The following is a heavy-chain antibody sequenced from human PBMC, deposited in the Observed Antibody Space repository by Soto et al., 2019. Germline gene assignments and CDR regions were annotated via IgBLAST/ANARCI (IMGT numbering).Heavy chain of an antibody. J-gene: IGHJ6*02. CDR1: GFTFSNAW. Sequence: GGSLRLSCAAPGFTFSNAWMNWVRQAPGKGLEWVGRIKSKTDGGTTDYAAPVKGRFTISRDDSKNTLYLQMNSLKTEDTAVYYCTTPYDFWSFDYYYYGMDVWGQGTTVTVSS. CDR3: TTPYDFWSFDYYYYGMDV. CDR2: IKSKTDGGTT. D-gene: IGHD3-3*01. V-gene: IGHV3-15*07.